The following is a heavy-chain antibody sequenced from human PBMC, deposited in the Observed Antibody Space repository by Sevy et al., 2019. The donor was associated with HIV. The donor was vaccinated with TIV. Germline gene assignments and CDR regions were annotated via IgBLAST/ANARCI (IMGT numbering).Heavy chain of an antibody. CDR3: ARDRGYDILTVGWFDP. CDR1: GFTFSDYY. V-gene: IGHV3-11*01. Sequence: GGSLRLSCAASGFTFSDYYMSWIRQAPGKGLEWVSYISSSGSTIYYAVSVKGRFTISRDNAKNSLYLQMNSLRAEDTAVYYCARDRGYDILTVGWFDPWGQGTLVTVSS. D-gene: IGHD3-9*01. J-gene: IGHJ5*02. CDR2: ISSSGSTI.